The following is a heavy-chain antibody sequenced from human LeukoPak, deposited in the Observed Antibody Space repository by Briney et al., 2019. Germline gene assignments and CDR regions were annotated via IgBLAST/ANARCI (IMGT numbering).Heavy chain of an antibody. D-gene: IGHD3-16*01. Sequence: GGSLRLSCAASGFPFSNAWMHWVRQAPGKGLEWVSVIYSAGSTYYADSVKGRFTISRDNSKNTLYLQMNSLRAEDTAVYYCARHPPFGNWFDPWGQGTLVTVSS. CDR2: IYSAGST. J-gene: IGHJ5*02. CDR1: GFPFSNAW. CDR3: ARHPPFGNWFDP. V-gene: IGHV3-66*04.